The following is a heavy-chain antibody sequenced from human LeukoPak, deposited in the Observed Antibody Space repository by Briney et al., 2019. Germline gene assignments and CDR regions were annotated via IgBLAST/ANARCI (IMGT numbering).Heavy chain of an antibody. J-gene: IGHJ3*02. CDR1: GFTVSSNY. V-gene: IGHV3-53*05. D-gene: IGHD6-19*01. CDR2: IYSGGST. Sequence: GGSLRLSCAVSGFTVSSNYMSWVRQAPGKGLEWVSVIYSGGSTYYADSVKGRFTISRDNAKNSLYLQMNSLRAEDMALYYCAKDRFSGYSSDDAFDIWGQGTMVTVSS. CDR3: AKDRFSGYSSDDAFDI.